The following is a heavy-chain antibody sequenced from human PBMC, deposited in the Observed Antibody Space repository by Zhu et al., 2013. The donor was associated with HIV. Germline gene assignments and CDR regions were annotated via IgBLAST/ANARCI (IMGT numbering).Heavy chain of an antibody. V-gene: IGHV1-3*01. Sequence: QVQLVQSGAEVKKPGASVKVSCKASGYTFTSYAMHWVRQAPGQRLEWMGWINAGNGNTKYSQKFQGRVTITRDTSASTAYMELSSLRSEDTAVYYCARASRSSSGWYTAYYYYGMDVWGQGTTVTVSS. J-gene: IGHJ6*02. CDR2: INAGNGNT. D-gene: IGHD6-19*01. CDR1: GYTFTSYA. CDR3: ARASRSSSGWYTAYYYYGMDV.